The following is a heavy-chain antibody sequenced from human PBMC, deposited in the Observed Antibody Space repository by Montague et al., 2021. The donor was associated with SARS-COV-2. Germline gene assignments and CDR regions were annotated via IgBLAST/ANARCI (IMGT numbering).Heavy chain of an antibody. J-gene: IGHJ5*02. CDR1: VGSISNYY. CDR2: IYDSGSA. Sequence: SETLSLTCTVSVGSISNYYWTWIRQPPGKGLEWIGYIYDSGSANYNPSLKSRSTISVDTSDNQFSLRLSSVTAAATAVYYCARAYCGGDCHVGPWGQGILVTVSS. D-gene: IGHD2-21*02. CDR3: ARAYCGGDCHVGP. V-gene: IGHV4-59*01.